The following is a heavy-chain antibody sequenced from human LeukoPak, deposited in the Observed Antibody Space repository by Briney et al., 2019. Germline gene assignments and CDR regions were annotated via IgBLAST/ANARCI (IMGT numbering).Heavy chain of an antibody. J-gene: IGHJ4*02. CDR1: GYSFTSNY. CDR2: INPSGGST. V-gene: IGHV1-46*01. CDR3: ARDAETGTGDY. Sequence: ASVKVSCKASGYSFTSNYIHWVRQAPGQGLEWMGIINPSGGSTSYAQKFQGRVTMTRDTSTSTVYMELSSLRSEDTAVYYCARDAETGTGDYWGQGTLVTVSS. D-gene: IGHD1-1*01.